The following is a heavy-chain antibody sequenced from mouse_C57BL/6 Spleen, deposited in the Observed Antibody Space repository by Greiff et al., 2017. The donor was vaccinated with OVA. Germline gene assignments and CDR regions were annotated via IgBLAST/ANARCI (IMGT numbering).Heavy chain of an antibody. Sequence: QVQLKQPGAELVKPGASVKVSCKASGYTFTSYWMHWVKQRPGQGLEWIGRIHPSDSDTNYNQKFKGKATLTVDKSSSTAYMQLSSLTSEDSAVYYCAIQTGTGVYAMDYWGQGTSVTVSS. D-gene: IGHD4-1*01. CDR1: GYTFTSYW. J-gene: IGHJ4*01. V-gene: IGHV1-74*01. CDR3: AIQTGTGVYAMDY. CDR2: IHPSDSDT.